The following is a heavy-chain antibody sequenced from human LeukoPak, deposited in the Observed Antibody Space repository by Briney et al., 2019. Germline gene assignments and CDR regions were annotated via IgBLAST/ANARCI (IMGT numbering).Heavy chain of an antibody. CDR3: ARDWGHFDY. CDR2: IKQDGSEK. J-gene: IGHJ4*02. V-gene: IGHV3-7*01. CDR1: GFTFSNYW. Sequence: GGSLRLSCAASGFTFSNYWRSWVRQAPGKGLEWVANIKQDGSEKGYIDSVKGRFSISRDNAKNSLYLQMNSLRAEDTAVYYCARDWGHFDYWGQGTLVTVSS. D-gene: IGHD7-27*01.